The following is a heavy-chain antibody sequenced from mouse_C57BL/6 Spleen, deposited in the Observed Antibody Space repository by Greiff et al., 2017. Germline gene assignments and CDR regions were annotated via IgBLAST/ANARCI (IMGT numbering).Heavy chain of an antibody. V-gene: IGHV5-17*01. CDR3: ARIYYDYDAYYVDY. CDR2: ISSGSSTI. J-gene: IGHJ2*01. D-gene: IGHD2-4*01. CDR1: GFTFSDYG. Sequence: DVHLVESGGGLVKPGGSLKLSCAASGFTFSDYGMHWVRQAPEKGLEWVAYISSGSSTIYYADTVKGRFTLTRDNAKNTLFLQMTSLRSEDTAMYYCARIYYDYDAYYVDYWGQGTTLTVSS.